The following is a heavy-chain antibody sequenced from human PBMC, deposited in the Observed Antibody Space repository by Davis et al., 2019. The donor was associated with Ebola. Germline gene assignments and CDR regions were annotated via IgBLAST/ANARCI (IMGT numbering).Heavy chain of an antibody. Sequence: GESLKISCAASGFTFSSYAMSWVRQAPGKGLEWVSAISGSGGSTYYADSVKGRFSISRDNSKNTLYLQMSSLRAEDTAVYYCVKGYSSSPYYHYYGMHVWGQGTTVTVSS. CDR2: ISGSGGST. V-gene: IGHV3-23*01. J-gene: IGHJ6*02. D-gene: IGHD6-6*01. CDR1: GFTFSSYA. CDR3: VKGYSSSPYYHYYGMHV.